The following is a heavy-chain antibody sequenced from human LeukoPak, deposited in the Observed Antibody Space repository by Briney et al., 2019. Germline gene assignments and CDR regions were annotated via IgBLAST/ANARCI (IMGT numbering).Heavy chain of an antibody. J-gene: IGHJ4*02. CDR1: GFTFSTKS. CDR2: ITADSGTT. Sequence: GGSLRLSCAVSGFTFSTKSMNWVRQAPGKGLEWVSYITADSGTTYYADSVKGRFTISRDNAKNSLYLQMNSLRDEVTAVYYCASRDYFDYWGQGTLVTVSS. V-gene: IGHV3-48*02. CDR3: ASRDYFDY.